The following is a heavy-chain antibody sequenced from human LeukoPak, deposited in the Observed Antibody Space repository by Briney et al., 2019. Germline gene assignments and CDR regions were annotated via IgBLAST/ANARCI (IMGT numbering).Heavy chain of an antibody. CDR3: AKAPRVMVRGAPDY. V-gene: IGHV3-30*18. CDR1: EFSASNYW. D-gene: IGHD3-10*01. Sequence: PGGSLRLSCVVSEFSASNYWMSWVRQAPGKGLEWVAVISYDGSNKYYADSVKGRFTISRDNSKNTLYLQMNSLRAEDTAVYYCAKAPRVMVRGAPDYWGQGTLVTVSS. J-gene: IGHJ4*02. CDR2: ISYDGSNK.